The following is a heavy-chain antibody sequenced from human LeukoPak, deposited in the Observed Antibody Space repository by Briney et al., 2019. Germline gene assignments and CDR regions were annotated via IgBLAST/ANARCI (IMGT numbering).Heavy chain of an antibody. CDR1: GFTFSSYG. V-gene: IGHV3-33*01. D-gene: IGHD3-10*01. J-gene: IGHJ4*02. CDR2: IWYDGSNA. CDR3: ASAYGSGSYYSPSLDY. Sequence: GRSLRLSCAASGFTFSSYGMHWVRQAPGKGLEWVALIWYDGSNAYYSDSVKGRFTISRDNSKNTLYLQMNSLRAEGTAVYYCASAYGSGSYYSPSLDYWGQGTLVTVSS.